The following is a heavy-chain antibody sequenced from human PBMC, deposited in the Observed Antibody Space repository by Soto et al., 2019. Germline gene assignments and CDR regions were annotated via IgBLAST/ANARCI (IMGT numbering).Heavy chain of an antibody. CDR2: MNPNSGNT. CDR3: ARVPXSYYDSSGYPGPYYFDY. V-gene: IGHV1-8*01. D-gene: IGHD3-22*01. J-gene: IGHJ4*02. CDR1: GYTFTSYD. Sequence: ASVKVSCKASGYTFTSYDINWVRQATGQGLEWMGWMNPNSGNTGYAQKFQGRVTMTRNTSISTAYMELSSLRSEDTAVYYCARVPXSYYDSSGYPGPYYFDYWGQGTLVTVSS.